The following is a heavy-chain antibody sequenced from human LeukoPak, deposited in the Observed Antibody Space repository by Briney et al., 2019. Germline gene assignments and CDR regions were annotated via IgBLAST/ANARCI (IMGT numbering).Heavy chain of an antibody. CDR2: IVVGSGNT. Sequence: ASVKVSCKASGITFTSSAMQWVRQARGQRLEWIGWIVVGSGNTNYAQKFQERVTITRDMSTSTAYMELSSLRSEDTAVYYCAATEGDLRYFDYWGQGTLVTVSS. V-gene: IGHV1-58*02. D-gene: IGHD3-16*01. CDR1: GITFTSSA. J-gene: IGHJ4*02. CDR3: AATEGDLRYFDY.